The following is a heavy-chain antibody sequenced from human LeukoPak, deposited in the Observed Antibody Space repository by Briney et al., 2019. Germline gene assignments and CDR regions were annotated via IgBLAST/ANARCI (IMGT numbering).Heavy chain of an antibody. D-gene: IGHD2-15*01. V-gene: IGHV4-34*01. CDR2: INHSGST. J-gene: IGHJ4*02. Sequence: PSETLSLTCAVYGGSFSGHYWSWIRQPPGKGLEWIGEINHSGSTNYNPSLKSRVTISVDTSKNQFSLKLTSVTAADTAVYYCARGVVAAPQTFDYWGQGTLVTVSS. CDR1: GGSFSGHY. CDR3: ARGVVAAPQTFDY.